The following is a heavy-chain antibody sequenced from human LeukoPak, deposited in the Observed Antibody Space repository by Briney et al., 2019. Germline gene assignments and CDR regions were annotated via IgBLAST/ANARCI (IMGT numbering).Heavy chain of an antibody. CDR3: TKDYGITMVRGVTPTDY. Sequence: GGSLRLSCAASGFTFSSYAMSWVRQAPGKGLEWVSAISGSGGSTYYADSVKGRFTISRDNSKNTLYLQMNSLRAEDTAVYYCTKDYGITMVRGVTPTDYWGQGTLVTVSS. D-gene: IGHD3-10*01. CDR1: GFTFSSYA. J-gene: IGHJ4*02. V-gene: IGHV3-23*01. CDR2: ISGSGGST.